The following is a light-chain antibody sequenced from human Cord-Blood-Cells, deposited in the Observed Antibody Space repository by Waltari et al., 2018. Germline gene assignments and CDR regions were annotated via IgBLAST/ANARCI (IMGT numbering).Light chain of an antibody. J-gene: IGLJ3*02. CDR2: ELS. Sequence: QSTLTHPASVSGSPGQSITISRTGTSSDVGGYNYVSWYQQHPGKAPKLMIYELSTRPSGVFIRFAASKSGNTVSLTISGLQAEDEAAYYCSSYTRGSTLVFGGGTKLNVL. V-gene: IGLV2-14*01. CDR1: SSDVGGYNY. CDR3: SSYTRGSTLV.